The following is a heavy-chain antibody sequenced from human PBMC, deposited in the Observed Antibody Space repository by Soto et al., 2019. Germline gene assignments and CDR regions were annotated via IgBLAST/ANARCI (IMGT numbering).Heavy chain of an antibody. Sequence: QVQLVESGGGVVQPATSLLISCVGSGFTFSTYAMHWVRQAPGKGLQWVSVITSDGSKKYTADSVKGRFIISRDNYKNTLYLQMNTLRTEDTAVYYCARTVASAGPDAFDIWGQGTVLTVSS. CDR2: ITSDGSKK. V-gene: IGHV3-30-3*01. D-gene: IGHD6-13*01. J-gene: IGHJ3*02. CDR1: GFTFSTYA. CDR3: ARTVASAGPDAFDI.